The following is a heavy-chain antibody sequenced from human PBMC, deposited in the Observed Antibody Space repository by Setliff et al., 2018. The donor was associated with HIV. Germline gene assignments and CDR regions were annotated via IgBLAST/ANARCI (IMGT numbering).Heavy chain of an antibody. CDR1: GGSISSYY. V-gene: IGHV4-39*07. CDR3: ARLVRGGSGHYFDY. D-gene: IGHD3-10*01. J-gene: IGHJ4*02. Sequence: PSETLSLTCTVSGGSISSYYWGWIRQPPGKGLEWIGTVFYSGSTSYSPPLKSRVTISVDTSKNQFSLKLKSVTAADTALYYCARLVRGGSGHYFDYWGQGKLVTVS. CDR2: VFYSGST.